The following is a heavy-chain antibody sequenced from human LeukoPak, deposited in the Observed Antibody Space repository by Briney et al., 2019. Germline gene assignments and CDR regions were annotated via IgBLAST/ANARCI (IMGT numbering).Heavy chain of an antibody. CDR2: INHSGST. D-gene: IGHD6-13*01. V-gene: IGHV4-34*01. Sequence: SETLSLTCADYGGSFSGYYWSWIRQPPGKGLEWIGEINHSGSTNYNPSLKSRVTISVDTSKNQFSLKLSSVTAADTAVYYCARGGFDSSSWYDYWGQGTLATVSS. CDR1: GGSFSGYY. J-gene: IGHJ4*02. CDR3: ARGGFDSSSWYDY.